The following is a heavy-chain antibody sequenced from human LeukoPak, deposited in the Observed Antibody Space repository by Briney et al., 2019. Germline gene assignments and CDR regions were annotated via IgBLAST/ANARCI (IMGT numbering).Heavy chain of an antibody. CDR2: ISSSSSYI. CDR1: GFTFSSYS. J-gene: IGHJ4*02. D-gene: IGHD6-6*01. V-gene: IGHV3-21*01. Sequence: GGSLRLSCAASGFTFSSYSMNWVRQAPGKGLEWVSSISSSSSYIYYADSVKGRFTISRDNAMNSLYLQMNSLRAEDTAVYYCPRDYRSSGSFDYWGQGTLVSVSS. CDR3: PRDYRSSGSFDY.